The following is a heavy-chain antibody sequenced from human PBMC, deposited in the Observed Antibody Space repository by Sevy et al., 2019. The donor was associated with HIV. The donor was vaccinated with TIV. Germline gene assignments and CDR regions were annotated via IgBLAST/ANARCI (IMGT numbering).Heavy chain of an antibody. Sequence: GGSLRLSCAASGFTFSSYSMNWVRQAPGKGLEWVSYISSSSSNIYYADSVEGRFTIYRVNAKNSLFLQMNSLRYDDTAVYYCARGTGSGNYLRYYYYYYMDIWSKGTTVTVSS. V-gene: IGHV3-48*02. CDR2: ISSSSSNI. J-gene: IGHJ6*03. D-gene: IGHD1-1*01. CDR3: ARGTGSGNYLRYYYYYYMDI. CDR1: GFTFSSYS.